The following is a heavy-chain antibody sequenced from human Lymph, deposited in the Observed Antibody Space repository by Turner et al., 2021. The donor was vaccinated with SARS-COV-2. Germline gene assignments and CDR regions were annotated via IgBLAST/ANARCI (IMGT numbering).Heavy chain of an antibody. Sequence: EVQLLETGGGLVQPGGSLRLSCAASGFTFSSYAMSWVRQAPGKGLEWVSAISGSGGSTYYADSVKGRFTISRDNSKNTLYLQMNSLRAEDTAVYYCANLYSSSAAGDPWGQGTLVTVSS. D-gene: IGHD6-6*01. CDR2: ISGSGGST. CDR3: ANLYSSSAAGDP. CDR1: GFTFSSYA. V-gene: IGHV3-23*01. J-gene: IGHJ5*02.